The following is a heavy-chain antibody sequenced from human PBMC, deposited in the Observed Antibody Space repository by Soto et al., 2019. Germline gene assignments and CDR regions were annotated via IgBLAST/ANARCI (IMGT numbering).Heavy chain of an antibody. CDR1: GYSFTSYW. D-gene: IGHD3-3*01. CDR2: IYPGDSDT. CDR3: ATSTIFGVVTPKPYYYYGMDV. V-gene: IGHV5-51*01. J-gene: IGHJ6*02. Sequence: ESLKISCKGSGYSFTSYWIGWVRQMPGKGLEWMGIIYPGDSDTRYSPSFQGQVTISADKSISTAYLQWSSLKASDTAMYYCATSTIFGVVTPKPYYYYGMDVWGQGTTVTVSS.